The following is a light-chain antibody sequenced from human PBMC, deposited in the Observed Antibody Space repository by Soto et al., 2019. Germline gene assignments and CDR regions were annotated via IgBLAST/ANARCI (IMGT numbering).Light chain of an antibody. Sequence: EIVLTQSPATLSLSPGERATLSCRASQSVSSYLAWYQQKPGQAPRLLIYDASNRATGIPARFSGSGSGTDFTPTISSLEPEDFAVYYCQQRSNWPRTFGPGTKVEI. V-gene: IGKV3-11*01. CDR1: QSVSSY. J-gene: IGKJ1*01. CDR2: DAS. CDR3: QQRSNWPRT.